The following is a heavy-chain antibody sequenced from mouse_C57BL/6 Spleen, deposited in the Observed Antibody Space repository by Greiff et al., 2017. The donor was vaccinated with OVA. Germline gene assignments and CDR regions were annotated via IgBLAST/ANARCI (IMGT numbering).Heavy chain of an antibody. J-gene: IGHJ1*03. CDR1: AYNFTIYL. D-gene: IGHD2-4*01. V-gene: IGHV1-55*01. CDR2: IYPGSGST. CDR3: ARMGGVYDYDGYFDV. Sequence: QVQLKQPGAELVKPGASVKMSRKASAYNFTIYLITWVKQRPGQGLEWIGDIYPGSGSTNYNEKFKSKATLTVDTSSSTAYMQLSSLTSEDSAVYYCARMGGVYDYDGYFDVWGTGTTVTVSS.